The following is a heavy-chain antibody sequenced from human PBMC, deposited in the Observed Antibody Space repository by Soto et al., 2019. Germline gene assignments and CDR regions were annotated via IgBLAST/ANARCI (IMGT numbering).Heavy chain of an antibody. V-gene: IGHV3-53*01. CDR2: MYSDGTT. D-gene: IGHD2-21*01. Sequence: EVQLVESGGGLVQPGGSLRLSGEASGFLVSRNYMTWVGQAPGKGLDWVSVMYSDGTTHYVESVKGRFSISRDNSKNTVYLQMSRLTAEDTAVYYCARSPYCGTECNSGYFDYWGQGTLVTVSS. J-gene: IGHJ4*02. CDR1: GFLVSRNY. CDR3: ARSPYCGTECNSGYFDY.